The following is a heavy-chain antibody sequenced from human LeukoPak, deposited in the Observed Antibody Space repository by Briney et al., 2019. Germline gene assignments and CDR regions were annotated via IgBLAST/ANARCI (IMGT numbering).Heavy chain of an antibody. J-gene: IGHJ4*02. V-gene: IGHV3-74*01. Sequence: GGSLRLSCAASGFTFSNYWMHWVRRAPGKGLVWVSHIKSDGSSTSYADSVKGRFTISRDNAKNTLYLQMNSLRAEDTAVYYCARDRGYTQDYWGQGTLVTVSS. CDR1: GFTFSNYW. CDR2: IKSDGSST. CDR3: ARDRGYTQDY. D-gene: IGHD5-12*01.